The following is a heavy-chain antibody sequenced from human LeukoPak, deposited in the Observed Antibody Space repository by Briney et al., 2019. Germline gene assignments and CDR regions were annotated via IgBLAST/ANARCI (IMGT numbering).Heavy chain of an antibody. V-gene: IGHV3-30-3*01. CDR3: ARTRPPELGIDY. J-gene: IGHJ4*02. Sequence: PGGSLRLSCAASGFTFSSYAMHWVRQAPGKGLEWVAVISCDGSNKYYADSVKGRFTISRDNSKNTLYLQMNSLRAEDTAVYYCARTRPPELGIDYWGQGTLVTVSS. D-gene: IGHD7-27*01. CDR2: ISCDGSNK. CDR1: GFTFSSYA.